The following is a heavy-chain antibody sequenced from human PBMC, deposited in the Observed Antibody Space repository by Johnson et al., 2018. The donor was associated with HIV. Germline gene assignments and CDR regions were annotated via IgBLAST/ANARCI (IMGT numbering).Heavy chain of an antibody. CDR3: AEDLRCYTCDAFDI. D-gene: IGHD4/OR15-4a*01. CDR2: ISYDGSKP. CDR1: GFTFSSYA. Sequence: VQLVESGGGVVQPGRSLRLSCAASGFTFSSYAMHWVRQAPGPGLEWVAVISYDGSKPNYADSVKGSFSISSYNSKHTVYLRMNRLRAEDPALYYFAEDLRCYTCDAFDIWGQGTMVTVSS. V-gene: IGHV3-30*14. J-gene: IGHJ3*02.